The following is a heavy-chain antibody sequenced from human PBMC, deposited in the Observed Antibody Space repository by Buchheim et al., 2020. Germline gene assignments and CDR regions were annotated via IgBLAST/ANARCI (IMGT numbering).Heavy chain of an antibody. V-gene: IGHV3-7*01. CDR1: GFTFSSYW. D-gene: IGHD3-22*01. CDR2: INEDGSDK. J-gene: IGHJ6*02. CDR3: ARDQGSHVSTVYSLVEYHFYGMDV. Sequence: EVQLVESGGGLVQPGGSLRLSCAASGFTFSSYWMRWVRQAPGKGLEWVANINEDGSDKYYVDSVKGRLIISRGNAKNSMFLEMNSLRVEDTALYYCARDQGSHVSTVYSLVEYHFYGMDVWGQGTT.